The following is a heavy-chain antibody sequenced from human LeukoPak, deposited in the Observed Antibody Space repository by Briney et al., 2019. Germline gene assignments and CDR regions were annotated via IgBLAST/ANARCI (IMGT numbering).Heavy chain of an antibody. CDR3: AREVVPAAMPFRYYYYYMDV. Sequence: ASVKVSSTASGYTFTSDYMHWVRQAPGQGLEWMGVINPSGGSTSYAQKFQGRVTMTRDTSTSTVYMELSSLRSEDTAVYYCAREVVPAAMPFRYYYYYMDVWGKGTTVTVSS. V-gene: IGHV1-46*01. CDR2: INPSGGST. J-gene: IGHJ6*03. D-gene: IGHD2-2*01. CDR1: GYTFTSDY.